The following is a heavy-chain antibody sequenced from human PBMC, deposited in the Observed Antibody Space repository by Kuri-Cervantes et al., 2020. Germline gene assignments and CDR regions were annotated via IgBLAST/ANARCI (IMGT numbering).Heavy chain of an antibody. V-gene: IGHV3-30-3*01. CDR1: GFTFSSYA. D-gene: IGHD6-6*01. Sequence: GESLKISCAASGFTFSSYAMHWVRQAPGKGLEWVALISYNGSKKYYADSVKGRFTISRDNAKNSLDPQMNSLRAEDTALYYCASVGRSTRPGFWGQGTLVTVSS. CDR3: ASVGRSTRPGF. J-gene: IGHJ4*02. CDR2: ISYNGSKK.